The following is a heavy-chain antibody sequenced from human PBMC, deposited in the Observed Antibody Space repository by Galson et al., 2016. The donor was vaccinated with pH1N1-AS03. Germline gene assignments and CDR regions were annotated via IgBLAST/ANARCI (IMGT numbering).Heavy chain of an antibody. Sequence: SVKVSCKASGYSFTRYDVNWVRQAPGQGLEWMGWMNPNSGNTGYAQKFQGRVTMTWHTSISTAYMELTSLNSEDTAVYYCARGNSRGATTGGDYWGQGTLVTVSS. J-gene: IGHJ4*02. CDR2: MNPNSGNT. D-gene: IGHD1-26*01. CDR1: GYSFTRYD. V-gene: IGHV1-8*01. CDR3: ARGNSRGATTGGDY.